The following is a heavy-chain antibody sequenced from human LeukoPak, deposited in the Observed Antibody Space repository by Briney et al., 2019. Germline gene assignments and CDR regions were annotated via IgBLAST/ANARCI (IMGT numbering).Heavy chain of an antibody. J-gene: IGHJ4*02. Sequence: GGSLRLSCAASVFTFSSYSMNCVRQAPGKGLELVSFIRSSSSYIYYADSVKGRFTISRDNAKNSLYLQMNSLRAEDTAVYYCARPGIAVAGEFFDYWGQGTLVTVSS. CDR3: ARPGIAVAGEFFDY. CDR1: VFTFSSYS. D-gene: IGHD6-19*01. CDR2: IRSSSSYI. V-gene: IGHV3-21*01.